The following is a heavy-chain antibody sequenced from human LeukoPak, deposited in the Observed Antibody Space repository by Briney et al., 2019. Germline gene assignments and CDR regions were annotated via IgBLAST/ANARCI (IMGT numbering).Heavy chain of an antibody. CDR1: GFTFSSYA. Sequence: GGSLRLSCAASGFTFSSYAMSWVRQAPGKGLEWVSIISRASESIFYADSVKGRFTISRDNAKNSLYLQMNGLRAEDTAVYYCARGATDVTRWFDPWGQGTRVTVSS. J-gene: IGHJ5*02. CDR3: ARGATDVTRWFDP. D-gene: IGHD1-1*01. CDR2: ISRASESI. V-gene: IGHV3-21*01.